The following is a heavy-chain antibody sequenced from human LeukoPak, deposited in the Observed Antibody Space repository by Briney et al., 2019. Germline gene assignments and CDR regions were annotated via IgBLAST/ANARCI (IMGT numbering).Heavy chain of an antibody. Sequence: PSETLSLTCAVSGGSISSYYWSWIRQPPGQGLEWIGYIYYSGSTNYNPSLKSRVTISVDTSKNQFSLKLSSVTAADTAVYYCARGSLIRYFDWLESPDAFDIWGQGTMVTVSS. CDR2: IYYSGST. V-gene: IGHV4-59*01. D-gene: IGHD3-9*01. J-gene: IGHJ3*02. CDR3: ARGSLIRYFDWLESPDAFDI. CDR1: GGSISSYY.